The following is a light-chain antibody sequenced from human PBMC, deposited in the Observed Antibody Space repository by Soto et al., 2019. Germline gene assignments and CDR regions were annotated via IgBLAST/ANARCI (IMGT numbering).Light chain of an antibody. CDR1: QSVSSY. V-gene: IGKV3-11*01. Sequence: EIVLTQSPATLSLSPGERATLSCRASQSVSSYLAWYQQKPGQAPRLLIYDASHRATGIPARFRASGSGTDFTLTIGSIEPEDFAVYYCHQRSNWLTFGGGTKVEIK. J-gene: IGKJ4*01. CDR3: HQRSNWLT. CDR2: DAS.